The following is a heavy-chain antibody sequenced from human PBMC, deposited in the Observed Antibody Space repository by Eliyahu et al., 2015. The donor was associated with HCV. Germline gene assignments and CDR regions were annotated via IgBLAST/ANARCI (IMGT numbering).Heavy chain of an antibody. V-gene: IGHV4-34*01. CDR3: AREDYDYVWGSYRYPDY. CDR1: GGSFXGYY. CDR2: INXSGST. Sequence: QVQLQQWGAGLLKPSETLSLTCAVYGGSFXGYYWSWIRQPPGKRLEWIGEINXSGSTNYNPSLKSRVTISVDTSKNQFSLKLSSVTAADTAVYYCAREDYDYVWGSYRYPDYWGQGTLVTVSS. J-gene: IGHJ4*02. D-gene: IGHD3-16*02.